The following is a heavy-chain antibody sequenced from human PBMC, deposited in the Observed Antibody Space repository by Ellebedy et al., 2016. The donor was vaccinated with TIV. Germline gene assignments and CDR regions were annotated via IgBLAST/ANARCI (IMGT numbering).Heavy chain of an antibody. CDR1: GGTRSSDG. CDR2: IIPMFGTP. Sequence: SVKVSXKAPGGTRSSDGISWVRQAPGQGPEWMGGIIPMFGTPTYAQKFQGRVTITADKSTSTAYMELSSLRSDDTAVYYCARVSRVAVALNWFDPWGQGTLVTVSS. J-gene: IGHJ5*02. CDR3: ARVSRVAVALNWFDP. D-gene: IGHD6-19*01. V-gene: IGHV1-69*06.